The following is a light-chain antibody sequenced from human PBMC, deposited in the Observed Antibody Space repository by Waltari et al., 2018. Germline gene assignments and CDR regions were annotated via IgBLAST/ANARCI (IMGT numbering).Light chain of an antibody. CDR3: RQLNSYPLT. CDR2: TAS. CDR1: QGISTY. J-gene: IGKJ4*01. V-gene: IGKV1-9*01. Sequence: DIQLTQSPSFLSASVGDRVTITCRASQGISTYLAWYQLKPGKAPKLLIYTASTLQSGVPSRFSGSGSGTDFTLTISSLQPEDFATYYCRQLNSYPLTFGGGTKVEIK.